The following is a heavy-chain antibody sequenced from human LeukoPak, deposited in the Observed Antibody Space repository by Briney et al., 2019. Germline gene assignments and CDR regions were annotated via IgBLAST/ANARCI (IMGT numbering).Heavy chain of an antibody. Sequence: SGGSLRLSCAASGFSFDDYAMHWVRQAPGKGLEWVSLISGDGDSTYYADSVEGRFTISRDNSKDSLYLQMNSLRTEDTALYYCAKDTGITPSGISGFFDFWGQGTLVTVSS. D-gene: IGHD6-13*01. V-gene: IGHV3-43*02. CDR3: AKDTGITPSGISGFFDF. CDR1: GFSFDDYA. CDR2: ISGDGDST. J-gene: IGHJ4*02.